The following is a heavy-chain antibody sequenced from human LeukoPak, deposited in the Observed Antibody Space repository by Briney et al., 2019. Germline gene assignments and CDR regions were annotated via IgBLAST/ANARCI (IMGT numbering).Heavy chain of an antibody. CDR3: AKQGSSAVHYYYYMDV. CDR2: IWYDGSNK. J-gene: IGHJ6*03. V-gene: IGHV3-33*06. Sequence: GRSLRLSCAASGFTFSSYGMPWVRQAPGKGLEWVAVIWYDGSNKYYADSVKGRFTISRDNSKNTLYLQMNSLRAEDTAVYYCAKQGSSAVHYYYYMDVWGKGTTVTVSS. D-gene: IGHD3-10*01. CDR1: GFTFSSYG.